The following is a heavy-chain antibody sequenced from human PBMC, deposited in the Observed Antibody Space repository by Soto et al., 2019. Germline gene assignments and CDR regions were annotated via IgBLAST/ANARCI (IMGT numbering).Heavy chain of an antibody. CDR2: INPNSGGT. D-gene: IGHD3-10*01. CDR3: ARDGEMATIYYYYYYGMDV. Sequence: ASVKVSCKASGYTFTGYYMHWVRQAPGQGLEWMGWINPNSGGTNYAQKFQGWVTMTRDTSISTAYMELRSLRSDDTAVYYCARDGEMATIYYYYYYGMDVWGQGTTVTVSS. J-gene: IGHJ6*02. CDR1: GYTFTGYY. V-gene: IGHV1-2*04.